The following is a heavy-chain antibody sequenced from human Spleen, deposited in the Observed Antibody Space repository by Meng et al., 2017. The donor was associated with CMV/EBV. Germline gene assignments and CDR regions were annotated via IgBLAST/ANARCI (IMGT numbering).Heavy chain of an antibody. Sequence: SGYSFMDFHMRWLRQAPGQRLEWIGLINPNGGSTGYTQNVQGRVIMTRVTSTNTVYMELSRLRSEDTAVYYCARGAVWFRDSTAFFDYWGQGSLVTVSS. CDR3: ARGAVWFRDSTAFFDY. D-gene: IGHD3-10*01. CDR1: GYSFMDFH. J-gene: IGHJ4*02. CDR2: INPNGGST. V-gene: IGHV1-46*01.